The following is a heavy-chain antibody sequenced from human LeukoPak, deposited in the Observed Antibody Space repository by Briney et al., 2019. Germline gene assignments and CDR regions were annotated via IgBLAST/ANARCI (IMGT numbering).Heavy chain of an antibody. J-gene: IGHJ5*02. CDR3: ASGPRDNWFDP. Sequence: SETLSLTCTVSGGSISSYYWSWIRQPAGKGLEWIGRIYTSGSTNYNPSLKSRVTMSVDTSKNQFSLKLSSVIAADTAVYYCASGPRDNWFDPWGQGTLVTVSS. V-gene: IGHV4-4*07. CDR1: GGSISSYY. CDR2: IYTSGST.